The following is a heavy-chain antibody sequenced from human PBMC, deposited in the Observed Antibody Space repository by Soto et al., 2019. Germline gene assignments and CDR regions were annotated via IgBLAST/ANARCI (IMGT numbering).Heavy chain of an antibody. D-gene: IGHD6-13*01. CDR3: ATDFPFGPYSSPLMDV. CDR1: GFTVSSNY. Sequence: EVQLVESGGGLVQPGGSLRLSCAASGFTVSSNYMSWVRQAPGKGLEWVSVIYSGGSTYYADSVKGRFTISRDNSKNPLYLQMNSLRAEDTAVYYCATDFPFGPYSSPLMDVWGQGTTVTVSS. J-gene: IGHJ6*02. CDR2: IYSGGST. V-gene: IGHV3-66*01.